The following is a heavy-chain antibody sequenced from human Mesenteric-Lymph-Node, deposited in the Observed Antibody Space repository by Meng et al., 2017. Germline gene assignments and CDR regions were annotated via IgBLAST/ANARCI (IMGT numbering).Heavy chain of an antibody. V-gene: IGHV1-69*13. CDR1: GGTFSSYA. Sequence: SVKVSCKASGGTFSSYAISWVRQAPGQGLEWMGGIIPIFGTANYAQKFQGRVTITADESTSTAYMELSRLRSDDTAVYYCARVKGSLYGGNSVGFHYWGQGTLVTVSS. CDR3: ARVKGSLYGGNSVGFHY. D-gene: IGHD4-23*01. J-gene: IGHJ4*02. CDR2: IIPIFGTA.